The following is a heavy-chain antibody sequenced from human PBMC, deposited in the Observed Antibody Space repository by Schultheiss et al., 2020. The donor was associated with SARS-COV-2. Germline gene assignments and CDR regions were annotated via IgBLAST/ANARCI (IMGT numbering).Heavy chain of an antibody. Sequence: SLKISCAASGFTFSSYAMHWVRQAPGKGLEWVAVISYDGSNKYYADSVKGRFTISRDNAKNSLYLQMNSLRAEDTAVYYCATKGRLAVAGSDNWGQGTLVTVSS. CDR2: ISYDGSNK. CDR1: GFTFSSYA. J-gene: IGHJ4*02. D-gene: IGHD6-19*01. V-gene: IGHV3-30-3*01. CDR3: ATKGRLAVAGSDN.